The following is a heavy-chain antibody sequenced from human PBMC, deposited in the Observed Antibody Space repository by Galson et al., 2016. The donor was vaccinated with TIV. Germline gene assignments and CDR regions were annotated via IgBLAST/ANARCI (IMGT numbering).Heavy chain of an antibody. CDR3: ATGSNYGDFGGPKFEN. Sequence: SLRLSCAASGFTFSTYGMQWVRQAPGKGLEWVAAIWFDGSNKNYGDSVKGRFTISRDNSKNTLYLQMNSLRAEYKAVYYCATGSNYGDFGGPKFENWGRGTLVTVSS. J-gene: IGHJ4*02. CDR1: GFTFSTYG. V-gene: IGHV3-33*01. CDR2: IWFDGSNK. D-gene: IGHD4-17*01.